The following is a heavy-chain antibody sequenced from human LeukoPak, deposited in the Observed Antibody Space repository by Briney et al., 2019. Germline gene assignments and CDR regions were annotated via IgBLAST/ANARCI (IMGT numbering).Heavy chain of an antibody. Sequence: PGGSLRLSCTASGFTFSSYAMSWVRQAPGKGLEWVSAISGSGGSTYYADSVKGRFTISRDNSKNTLYLQMNSLRAEDTAVYYWAKDPYSNKDAFDIWGQGTMVTVSS. V-gene: IGHV3-23*01. J-gene: IGHJ3*02. D-gene: IGHD6-13*01. CDR2: ISGSGGST. CDR3: AKDPYSNKDAFDI. CDR1: GFTFSSYA.